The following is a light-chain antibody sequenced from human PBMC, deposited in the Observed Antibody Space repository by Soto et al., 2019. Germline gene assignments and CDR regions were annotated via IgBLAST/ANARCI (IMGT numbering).Light chain of an antibody. CDR1: NSNIGGNT. CDR3: AAWDDSLKGPI. CDR2: DNA. Sequence: QSVLTQPPSASGTPGQRVTIPCSGSNSNIGGNTVNWYQQLPATAPKLLIHDNAQRPSGVPDRFSGSKSGTSASLASSGLQAEDEADYYCAAWDDSLKGPIFGGGTQLTVL. V-gene: IGLV1-44*01. J-gene: IGLJ2*01.